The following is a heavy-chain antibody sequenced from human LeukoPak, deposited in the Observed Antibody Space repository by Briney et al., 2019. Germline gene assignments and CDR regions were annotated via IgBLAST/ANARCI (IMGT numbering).Heavy chain of an antibody. CDR2: ISGGGGNI. CDR1: GFSFSNAW. V-gene: IGHV3-48*01. D-gene: IGHD1-1*01. J-gene: IGHJ4*02. Sequence: PGGSLRLSCATSGFSFSNAWMNWVRQAPGKGLEWISYISGGGGNIHYADSVDGRFTISRDNAKNSVYLQMNSLRAEDSAVYYCARDFNWAFDFWGQGILVTVSS. CDR3: ARDFNWAFDF.